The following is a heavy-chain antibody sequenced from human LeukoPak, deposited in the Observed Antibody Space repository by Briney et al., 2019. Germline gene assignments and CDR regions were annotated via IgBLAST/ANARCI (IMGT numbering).Heavy chain of an antibody. V-gene: IGHV1-69*13. J-gene: IGHJ6*02. CDR1: GGTFSSYA. D-gene: IGHD2-2*01. Sequence: ASVKVSCKASGGTFSSYAISWVRQAPGQGLEWMGGIIPIFGTANYAQKFQGRVTITADESTSTAYMELSSLRSEDTAVYYCARAGYCSSTSCYPDPVYYYYYGMDVWGQGTTVTVSS. CDR3: ARAGYCSSTSCYPDPVYYYYYGMDV. CDR2: IIPIFGTA.